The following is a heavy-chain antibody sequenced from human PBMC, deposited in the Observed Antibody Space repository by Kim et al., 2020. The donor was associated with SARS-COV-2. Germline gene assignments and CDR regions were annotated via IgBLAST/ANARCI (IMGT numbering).Heavy chain of an antibody. Sequence: GGSLRLSCAASGFNFSSYGMHWVRQAPGKGLEWVAVISYDGSNKYYADSVKGRFTISRDNSKNTLYLQMNSLRAEDTAVYYCAKDRGYCSGGSCYSRVRKIRFDYWGQGTLVTVSS. D-gene: IGHD2-15*01. CDR3: AKDRGYCSGGSCYSRVRKIRFDY. CDR1: GFNFSSYG. V-gene: IGHV3-30*18. J-gene: IGHJ4*02. CDR2: ISYDGSNK.